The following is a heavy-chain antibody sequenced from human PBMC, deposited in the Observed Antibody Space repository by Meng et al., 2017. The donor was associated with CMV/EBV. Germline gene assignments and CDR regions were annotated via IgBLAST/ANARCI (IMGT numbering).Heavy chain of an antibody. J-gene: IGHJ4*02. CDR2: IYWDDDK. V-gene: IGHV2-5*02. CDR3: ARATRGDYFDY. CDR1: GFSLSTSGVG. D-gene: IGHD3-10*01. Sequence: QITLKESGPTLVKPXXXXTXTCTFSGFSLSTSGVGVGWIRQPPGKALEWLALIYWDDDKRYSPSLKSRLTITKDTSKNQVVLTMTNMDPVDTATYYCARATRGDYFDYWGQGTLVTVSS.